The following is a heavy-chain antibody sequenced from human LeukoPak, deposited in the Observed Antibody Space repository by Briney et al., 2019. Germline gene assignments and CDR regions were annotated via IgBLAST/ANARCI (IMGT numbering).Heavy chain of an antibody. Sequence: GGSLRLSCAASGFTFSSYWMSWFRQAPGKGLEWVANIKQDGSEKYYVDSVKGRFTISRDNAKNSVYLQMNSLRAEDTAVYYCARGGLYYDYVWGSYRPGAFDIWGQGTMVTVSS. J-gene: IGHJ3*02. CDR3: ARGGLYYDYVWGSYRPGAFDI. V-gene: IGHV3-7*01. D-gene: IGHD3-16*02. CDR1: GFTFSSYW. CDR2: IKQDGSEK.